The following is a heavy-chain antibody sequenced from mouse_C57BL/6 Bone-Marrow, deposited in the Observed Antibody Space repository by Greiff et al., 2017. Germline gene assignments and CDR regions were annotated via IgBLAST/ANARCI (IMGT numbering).Heavy chain of an antibody. CDR3: ARSGDGYYPYYFDY. Sequence: EVQLQQSGPELVKPGASVKIPCKASGYTFTDYNMDWVKQSHGKSLEWIGDINPNNGGTIYNQKFKGKATLTVDKSSSTAYMELRSLTAEDTAVYYCARSGDGYYPYYFDYCGQGTTLTVTA. CDR2: INPNNGGT. D-gene: IGHD2-3*01. J-gene: IGHJ2*01. CDR1: GYTFTDYN. V-gene: IGHV1-18*01.